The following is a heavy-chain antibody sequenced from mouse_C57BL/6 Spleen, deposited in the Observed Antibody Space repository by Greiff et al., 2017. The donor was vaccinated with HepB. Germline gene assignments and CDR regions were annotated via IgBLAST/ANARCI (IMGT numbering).Heavy chain of an antibody. Sequence: VQLQQPGAELVKPGASVKLSCKASGYTFTSYWMHWVKQRPGQGLEWIGMIHPNSGSTNYNEKFKSKATLTVDKSSSTAYMQLSSLTSEDSAVYYCARFSDYDEGFAYWGQGTLVTVSA. V-gene: IGHV1-64*01. J-gene: IGHJ3*01. CDR2: IHPNSGST. D-gene: IGHD2-4*01. CDR3: ARFSDYDEGFAY. CDR1: GYTFTSYW.